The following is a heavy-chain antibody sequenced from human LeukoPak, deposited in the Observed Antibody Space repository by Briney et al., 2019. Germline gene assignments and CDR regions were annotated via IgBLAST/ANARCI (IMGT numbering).Heavy chain of an antibody. Sequence: PGGSLRLSCAASGFTFSSYAMSWVRQAPGKRLEWISAISGSGGSTYYADSVKGRFTISRDNSKNTLYLQMNSLRAEDTAVYYCXXXTXISRRGYCXSTSCPYYFDYWGQGTLVTVSS. D-gene: IGHD2-2*01. CDR3: XXXTXISRRGYCXSTSCPYYFDY. CDR2: ISGSGGST. J-gene: IGHJ4*02. CDR1: GFTFSSYA. V-gene: IGHV3-23*01.